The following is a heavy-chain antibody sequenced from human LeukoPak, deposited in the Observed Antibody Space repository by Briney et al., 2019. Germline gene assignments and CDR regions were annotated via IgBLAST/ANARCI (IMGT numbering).Heavy chain of an antibody. CDR1: GFTVRSNY. CDR3: ARPGYSSGWYYYFDY. CDR2: IYSGGST. V-gene: IGHV3-53*01. J-gene: IGHJ4*02. D-gene: IGHD6-19*01. Sequence: PGGSLRLSCAASGFTVRSNYMSWVRQAPGKGLEWVSVIYSGGSTYYADSVKGRFTISRDNAKNTLYLQMNSLRADDTAVYYCARPGYSSGWYYYFDYWGQGTLVTVSS.